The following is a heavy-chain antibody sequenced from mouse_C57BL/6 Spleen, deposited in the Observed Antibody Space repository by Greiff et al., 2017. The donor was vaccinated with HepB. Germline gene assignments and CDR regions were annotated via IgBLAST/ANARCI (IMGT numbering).Heavy chain of an antibody. V-gene: IGHV1-69*01. J-gene: IGHJ2*01. CDR2: IDPSDSYT. Sequence: VQLQQSGAELVMPGASVKLSCKASGYTFTSYWMHWVKQRPGQGLEWIGEIDPSDSYTNYNQKFKGKSTLTVDKSSSTAYMQLSSLTSEDSAVYYCARGDYPDYWGQGTTLTVSS. CDR1: GYTFTSYW. D-gene: IGHD2-4*01. CDR3: ARGDYPDY.